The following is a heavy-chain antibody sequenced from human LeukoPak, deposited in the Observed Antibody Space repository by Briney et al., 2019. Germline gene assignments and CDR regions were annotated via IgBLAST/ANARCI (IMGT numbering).Heavy chain of an antibody. V-gene: IGHV3-74*03. CDR3: IRDEALWRLDY. Sequence: GGSLRLSCAASGFTFSNHWMHLVRQAAGKGLLLVSRIDEGGSNAMYADSGKCRFSISRDDAKNTVNLQTKSMRAEDTGVYYCIRDEALWRLDYWGQGTLVTVSS. CDR1: GFTFSNHW. CDR2: IDEGGSNA. D-gene: IGHD2-21*01. J-gene: IGHJ4*02.